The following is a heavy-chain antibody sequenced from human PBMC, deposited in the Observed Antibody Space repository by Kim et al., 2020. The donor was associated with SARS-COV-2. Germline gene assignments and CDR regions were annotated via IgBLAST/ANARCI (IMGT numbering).Heavy chain of an antibody. CDR2: INTNTGNP. CDR1: GYTFTSYA. Sequence: ASVKVSCKASGYTFTSYAMNWVRQAPGQGLEWMGWINTNTGNPTYAQGFTGRFVFSLDTSVSTAYLQISSLKAEDTAVYYCARDPSYITAADDYYYYGMDVWGPGTAGTVSS. CDR3: ARDPSYITAADDYYYYGMDV. V-gene: IGHV7-4-1*02. J-gene: IGHJ6*02. D-gene: IGHD6-13*01.